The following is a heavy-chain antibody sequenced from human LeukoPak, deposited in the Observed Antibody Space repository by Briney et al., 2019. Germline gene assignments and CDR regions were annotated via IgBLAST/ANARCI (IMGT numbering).Heavy chain of an antibody. Sequence: GASVKVSCKASGYTFTSYDINWVRQATGQGLEWMGWMNPNSGNTGYAQKSQGRVTMTRNTSISTAYMELSSLRSEDTAVYYCARLPSIAAAGDDYCGQGTLVTVSS. J-gene: IGHJ4*02. D-gene: IGHD6-13*01. CDR3: ARLPSIAAAGDDY. V-gene: IGHV1-8*01. CDR1: GYTFTSYD. CDR2: MNPNSGNT.